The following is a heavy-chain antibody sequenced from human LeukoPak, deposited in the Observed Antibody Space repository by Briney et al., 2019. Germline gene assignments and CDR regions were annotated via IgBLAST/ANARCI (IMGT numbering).Heavy chain of an antibody. J-gene: IGHJ4*02. Sequence: GGSLRLSCAASGFTFSGYAMSWVRQAPGKGLEWVSAISGSGGSTYYADSVKGRFTISRDNSKNTLYLQMNSLRAEDTAVYYCAKAGWRGGYDLSVHWGQGTLVTVSS. V-gene: IGHV3-23*01. CDR3: AKAGWRGGYDLSVH. CDR1: GFTFSGYA. CDR2: ISGSGGST. D-gene: IGHD5-12*01.